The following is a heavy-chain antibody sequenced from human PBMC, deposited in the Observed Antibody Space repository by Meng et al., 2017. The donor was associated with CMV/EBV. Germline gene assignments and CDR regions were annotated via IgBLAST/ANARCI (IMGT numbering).Heavy chain of an antibody. V-gene: IGHV3-33*01. CDR3: ARDRALLIYYDSSGYFDY. D-gene: IGHD3-22*01. J-gene: IGHJ4*02. CDR1: TFSSYG. Sequence: TFSSYGMHWVRQAPGKGLEWVAVIWYDGSNKYYADSVKGRFTISRDNSKNTLYLQMNSLRAEDTAVYYCARDRALLIYYDSSGYFDYWGQGTLVTVSS. CDR2: IWYDGSNK.